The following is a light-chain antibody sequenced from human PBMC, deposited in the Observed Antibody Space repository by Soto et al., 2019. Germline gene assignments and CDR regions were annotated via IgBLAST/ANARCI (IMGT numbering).Light chain of an antibody. CDR3: QQYKGT. J-gene: IGKJ1*01. V-gene: IGKV1-5*03. CDR1: QSISSW. CDR2: KAS. Sequence: DIQLTQSPSTLSASVGDRVTITCRASQSISSWLAWYQQKPGKAPNLLIYKASTLVSGVPSRFSGSGSGTKFTLTISSLQPDDLATYYCQQYKGTFGPGTKVDIK.